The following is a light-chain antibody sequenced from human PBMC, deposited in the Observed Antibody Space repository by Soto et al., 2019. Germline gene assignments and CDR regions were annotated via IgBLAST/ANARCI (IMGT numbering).Light chain of an antibody. V-gene: IGKV1-5*01. CDR1: QSISTW. CDR2: DAS. Sequence: DIQITQSPSTLSASVGDRVTLTCRPSQSISTWLAWYQQKPGKAPKLLIYDASNLDSGVPSRFSGSGSGTEFSLTISNLQPDDCATYYCQQYENYWTFGQGTKVDIK. J-gene: IGKJ1*01. CDR3: QQYENYWT.